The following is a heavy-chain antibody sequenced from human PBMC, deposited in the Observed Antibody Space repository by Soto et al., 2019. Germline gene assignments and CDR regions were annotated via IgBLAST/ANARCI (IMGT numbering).Heavy chain of an antibody. CDR3: ARDRDIVVVPAAISNYYYGMDV. V-gene: IGHV1-18*04. Sequence: ASVKVSCKASGYTFTSYGISWVRQAPGQGLEWMGWISAYNGNTNYAQKLQGRVTMTTDTSTSTAYMELRSLRSDDTAVYYCARDRDIVVVPAAISNYYYGMDVWGQGTTVAVSS. CDR2: ISAYNGNT. D-gene: IGHD2-2*02. J-gene: IGHJ6*02. CDR1: GYTFTSYG.